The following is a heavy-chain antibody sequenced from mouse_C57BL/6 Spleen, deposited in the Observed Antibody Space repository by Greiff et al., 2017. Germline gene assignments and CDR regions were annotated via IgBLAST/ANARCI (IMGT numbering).Heavy chain of an antibody. J-gene: IGHJ4*01. D-gene: IGHD2-3*01. CDR1: GYTFTSYW. Sequence: VQLQQPGAELVRPGTSVKLSCKASGYTFTSYWMHWVKQRPGQGLEWIGVIDPSDSYTNYNQKFKGKATLTVDTSSSTAYMQLSSLTSEDSAVYYCARRIYDGYYDAMDYWGQGTSVTVSS. V-gene: IGHV1-59*01. CDR2: IDPSDSYT. CDR3: ARRIYDGYYDAMDY.